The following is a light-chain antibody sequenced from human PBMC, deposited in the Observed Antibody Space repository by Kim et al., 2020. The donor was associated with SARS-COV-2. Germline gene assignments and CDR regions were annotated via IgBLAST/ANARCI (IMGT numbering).Light chain of an antibody. J-gene: IGLJ3*02. CDR3: LLYYGDQLV. Sequence: TLTCASSTGPVNRYNHPHWFPPAPGGAPRTLIYSTSNKHGGTPARFSASLLGGKAALTLSGVQPEDEAEYFCLLYYGDQLVFGGGTQLTVL. CDR2: STS. CDR1: TGPVNRYNH. V-gene: IGLV7-43*01.